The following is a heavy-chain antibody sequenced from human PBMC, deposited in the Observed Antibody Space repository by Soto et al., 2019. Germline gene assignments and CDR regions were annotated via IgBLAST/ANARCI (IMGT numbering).Heavy chain of an antibody. CDR3: ASRIVGAPYYYGMDV. D-gene: IGHD1-26*01. CDR1: GYSFTSYW. V-gene: IGHV5-51*01. CDR2: IYPGDSDT. Sequence: GESLKISCKGSGYSFTSYWIGWVRQMPGKGLEWMGIIYPGDSDTRYSPSFQGQVTISADKSISTAYLQWSSLKASDTAMYYCASRIVGAPYYYGMDVWGQGTTVTVSS. J-gene: IGHJ6*02.